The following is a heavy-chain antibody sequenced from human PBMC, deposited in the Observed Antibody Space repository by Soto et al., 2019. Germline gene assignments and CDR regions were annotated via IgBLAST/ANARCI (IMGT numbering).Heavy chain of an antibody. D-gene: IGHD6-19*01. CDR3: AKDIFLLGWYGTGGLDL. J-gene: IGHJ3*01. V-gene: IGHV3-9*01. CDR2: IAMNTGSI. Sequence: EVKLVESGGGLVQPGRSLRLSCAASGFTFGDYAMHWVRQAPGKGLEWVSGIAMNTGSIGYADSVLGRFTISRDNEKSSLTLQMNSLRPEDTAVYFCAKDIFLLGWYGTGGLDLWGQGTMVTVSS. CDR1: GFTFGDYA.